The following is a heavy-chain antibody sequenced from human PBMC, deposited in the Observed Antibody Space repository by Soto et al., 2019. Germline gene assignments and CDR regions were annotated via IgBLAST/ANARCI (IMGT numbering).Heavy chain of an antibody. CDR2: ISAYNGNT. D-gene: IGHD6-6*01. V-gene: IGHV1-18*01. CDR3: ASDGRQFVPISANIEV. Sequence: QVQLVQSGAELKKPGASVKVSCKASGYTFRNYGINWVRQAPGQVLEWMGWISAYNGNTKNAQKSQGRFPMAKDAPTRRAYMALRCLKSDEPAGYYCASDGRQFVPISANIEVWGHGTTVIVS. J-gene: IGHJ6*02. CDR1: GYTFRNYG.